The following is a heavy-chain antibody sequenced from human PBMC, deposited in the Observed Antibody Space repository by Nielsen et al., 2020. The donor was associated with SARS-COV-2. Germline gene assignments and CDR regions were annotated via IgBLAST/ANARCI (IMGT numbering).Heavy chain of an antibody. CDR2: ISSSSSYI. Sequence: WIRQPPGKGLEWVSSISSSSSYIYYADSVKGRFTISRDNAKNSLYLQMNSLRAEDTAVYYCAVHTIFGVVIPTRGDYWGQGTLVTVSS. CDR3: AVHTIFGVVIPTRGDY. J-gene: IGHJ4*02. V-gene: IGHV3-21*01. D-gene: IGHD3-3*01.